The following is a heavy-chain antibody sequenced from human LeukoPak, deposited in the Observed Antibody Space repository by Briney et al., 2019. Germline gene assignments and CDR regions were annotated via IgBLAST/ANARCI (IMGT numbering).Heavy chain of an antibody. CDR3: ARSGCSAGSCYSQTVKFDS. CDR2: ISAYNGNT. J-gene: IGHJ4*02. CDR1: GYTFTNYG. D-gene: IGHD2-15*01. Sequence: ASVKVSCKASGYTFTNYGISWVRQAPGQGLEWMAWISAYNGNTDYAQKFQGRVTVTADTSTSTAYMELRSLRSDGTAVYYCARSGCSAGSCYSQTVKFDSWGQGTLVTVSS. V-gene: IGHV1-18*01.